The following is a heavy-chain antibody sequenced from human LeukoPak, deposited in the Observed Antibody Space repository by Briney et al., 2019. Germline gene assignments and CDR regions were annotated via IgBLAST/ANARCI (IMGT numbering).Heavy chain of an antibody. CDR3: AREGKYGSSGYYYAY. J-gene: IGHJ4*02. D-gene: IGHD3-22*01. V-gene: IGHV4-4*07. CDR2: IYTSGST. Sequence: PSETLSLTCTVSGGSISSYYWSWIRQPAGKGLEWIGRIYTSGSTNHNPSLKSRVTMSVDTSKNQFSLKLSSVTAADTAVYYCAREGKYGSSGYYYAYWGQGTLVTVSS. CDR1: GGSISSYY.